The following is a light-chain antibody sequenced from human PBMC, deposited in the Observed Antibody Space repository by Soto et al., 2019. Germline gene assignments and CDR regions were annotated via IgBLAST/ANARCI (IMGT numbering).Light chain of an antibody. CDR2: GAS. J-gene: IGKJ4*01. CDR1: QSVTSSY. V-gene: IGKV3-20*01. CDR3: QQYGSSPPLS. Sequence: EIVLTQSPGTLSLSPGERATLSCRASQSVTSSYLAWYQQKPGQAPRLLIYGASSRATGIPDRFSGSGSGTDFTLTIRRLEPEDFAVYYCQQYGSSPPLSFGGGTKVDI.